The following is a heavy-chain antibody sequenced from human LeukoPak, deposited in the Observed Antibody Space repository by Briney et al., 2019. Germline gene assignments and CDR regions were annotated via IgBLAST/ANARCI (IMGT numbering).Heavy chain of an antibody. CDR3: ANRGGYCSGGSCYSDY. CDR1: GFTFSSYG. D-gene: IGHD2-15*01. V-gene: IGHV3-30*18. CDR2: ISYDGSNK. J-gene: IGHJ4*02. Sequence: GGSLRLSCAASGFTFSSYGMHWVRQAPGKGLEWVAVISYDGSNKYYADSVKGRFTISRDNSKNTLYLQMNSLRVDDTAVYYCANRGGYCSGGSCYSDYWGQGTLVTVSS.